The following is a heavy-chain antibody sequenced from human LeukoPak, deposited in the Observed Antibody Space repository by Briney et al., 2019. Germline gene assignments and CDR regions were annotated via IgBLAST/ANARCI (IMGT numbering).Heavy chain of an antibody. CDR3: ARNPSLHIVVVTAIDY. CDR1: GDSISSSSYY. Sequence: SETLSLTCTVSGDSISSSSYYWGWIRQPPGKGLEWIGNINYSARTYYTPSLKSRVTISVDTSKNQFSLKLSSVTAADTAVYYCARNPSLHIVVVTAIDYWGLGTLVTVSS. V-gene: IGHV4-39*01. J-gene: IGHJ4*02. D-gene: IGHD2-21*02. CDR2: INYSART.